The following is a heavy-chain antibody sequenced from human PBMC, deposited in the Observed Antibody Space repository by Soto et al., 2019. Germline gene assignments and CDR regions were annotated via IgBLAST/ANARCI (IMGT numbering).Heavy chain of an antibody. CDR1: GLHFSTYG. D-gene: IGHD1-1*01. J-gene: IGHJ4*02. CDR2: IYYDGITK. V-gene: IGHV3-33*01. CDR3: SRDFHQKWHDVGFDY. Sequence: RGSLRLSCAASGLHFSTYGIHWVREAPGKMLEWVAVIYYDGITKYYADSVKGRFTVSRDNSKKTMFLQMNSVRAGDTALYYSSRDFHQKWHDVGFDYLGEVTL.